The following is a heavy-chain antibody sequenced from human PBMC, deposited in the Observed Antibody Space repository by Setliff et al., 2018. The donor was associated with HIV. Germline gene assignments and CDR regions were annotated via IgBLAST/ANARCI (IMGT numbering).Heavy chain of an antibody. CDR2: IDHGGST. J-gene: IGHJ6*02. CDR1: GEPFSNYY. D-gene: IGHD1-1*01. CDR3: ARKQQVRWAWMPSHYNYGLDV. V-gene: IGHV4-34*01. Sequence: SETLSLTCTAYGEPFSNYYWSWIRQPPGKGLEWIGEIDHGGSTRYNPSLKSRITMSVDTSKNQFSLRLSSVTAADTAVYYCARKQQVRWAWMPSHYNYGLDVWGPGTTVTVSS.